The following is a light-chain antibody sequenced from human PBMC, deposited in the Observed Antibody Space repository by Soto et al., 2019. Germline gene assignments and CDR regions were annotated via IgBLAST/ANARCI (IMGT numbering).Light chain of an antibody. CDR1: SNDVGGYNY. J-gene: IGLJ2*01. CDR3: VSHAGRNTWV. CDR2: EVM. V-gene: IGLV2-8*01. Sequence: QSALTQPPSASGSPGQSVTISCTGTSNDVGGYNYVSWYQHHPGKAPNLIMYEVMKRPSGVPDRFSGFKSGNTASLTVSGLQADDEALYYCVSHAGRNTWVFGGGTKLTVL.